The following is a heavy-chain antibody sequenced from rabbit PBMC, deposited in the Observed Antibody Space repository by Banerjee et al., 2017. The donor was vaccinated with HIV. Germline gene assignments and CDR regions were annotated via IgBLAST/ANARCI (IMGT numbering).Heavy chain of an antibody. CDR1: GFSFSSSDY. D-gene: IGHD4-2*01. V-gene: IGHV1S40*01. J-gene: IGHJ4*01. CDR3: ARGHAGSSWGLDL. Sequence: QSLEESGGDLVKPGASLTLTCTASGFSFSSSDYMCWVRQAPGKGLELIACIYAGSSGSTYYASWAKGRFTISKTSSTTVTLQMTSLTAADTATYFCARGHAGSSWGLDLWGPGTLVTVS. CDR2: IYAGSSGST.